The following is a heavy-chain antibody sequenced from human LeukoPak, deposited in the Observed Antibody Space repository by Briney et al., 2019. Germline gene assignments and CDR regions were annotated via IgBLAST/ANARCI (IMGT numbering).Heavy chain of an antibody. V-gene: IGHV3-48*03. CDR2: IRSSGSNT. CDR1: GFTFSNYE. D-gene: IGHD6-19*01. J-gene: IGHJ3*01. Sequence: GGSLRLSCAASGFTFSNYEMNWVRQAPGEGLEWVSYIRSSGSNTYYAGSVKCGFTASRENAKNSLYLKMNSLRDEDTAVYYCARARIEVAGTGAFDVWGQGTMVTVSS. CDR3: ARARIEVAGTGAFDV.